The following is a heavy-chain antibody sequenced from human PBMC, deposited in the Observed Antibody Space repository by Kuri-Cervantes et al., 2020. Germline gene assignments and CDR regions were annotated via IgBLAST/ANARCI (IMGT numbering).Heavy chain of an antibody. CDR1: GFTFSDYY. V-gene: IGHV3-11*01. Sequence: GGSLRLSCAVSGFTFSDYYMNWIGQAPGKGLEWVSYITGGTTIYYADSVKGRFTISRDNAKNLLNLQMNSLRPDDTAVYYCARGGDVFDIWGQGTLVTVSS. D-gene: IGHD1-26*01. CDR2: ITGGTTI. J-gene: IGHJ3*02. CDR3: ARGGDVFDI.